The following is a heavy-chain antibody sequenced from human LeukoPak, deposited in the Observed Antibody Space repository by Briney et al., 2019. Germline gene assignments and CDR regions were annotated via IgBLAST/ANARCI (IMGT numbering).Heavy chain of an antibody. V-gene: IGHV3-9*01. CDR1: GFTFDDYA. CDR2: ISWNSGSI. D-gene: IGHD6-19*01. CDR3: AKDMGYSSGLLVDY. Sequence: PGGSLRLSCAASGFTFDDYAMHWVRQAPGKGLEWVSGISWNSGSIGYADSVKGRFTISRDNPKNSLYLQMNSLRAEDTALNYCAKDMGYSSGLLVDYWGQGTVVSVSS. J-gene: IGHJ4*02.